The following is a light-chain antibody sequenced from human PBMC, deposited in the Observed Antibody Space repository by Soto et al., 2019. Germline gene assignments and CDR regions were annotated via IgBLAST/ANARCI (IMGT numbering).Light chain of an antibody. Sequence: QSALTQPASVSGSPGQSITISCTGTSSDVGGYDSVSWYQQHPGKAPKLMIYEVSNRPSGVSYRFSGSKSDNTAALTISGLQAEDEADYYCSSYSISNTLVFGTGTKVTVL. CDR2: EVS. CDR3: SSYSISNTLV. V-gene: IGLV2-14*01. J-gene: IGLJ1*01. CDR1: SSDVGGYDS.